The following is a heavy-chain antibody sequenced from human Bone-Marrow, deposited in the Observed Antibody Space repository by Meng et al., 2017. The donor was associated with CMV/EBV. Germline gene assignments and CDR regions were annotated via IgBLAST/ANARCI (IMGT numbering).Heavy chain of an antibody. J-gene: IGHJ5*02. CDR2: MNPYSGNT. CDR1: GYTFTSYD. Sequence: ASVKVSCKASGYTFTSYDINWVRQATGQGLEWMGWMNPYSGNTGYAQKFQGRVTITRNTSISTAYMELSSLRSEDTAVYYCARGPHYDFWSGYFGDWFDPWGQGTLVTVSS. D-gene: IGHD3-3*01. CDR3: ARGPHYDFWSGYFGDWFDP. V-gene: IGHV1-8*03.